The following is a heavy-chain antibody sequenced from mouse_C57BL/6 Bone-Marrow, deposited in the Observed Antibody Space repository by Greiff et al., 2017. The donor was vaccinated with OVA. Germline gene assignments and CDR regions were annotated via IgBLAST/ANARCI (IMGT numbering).Heavy chain of an antibody. CDR2: IDPETGGT. Sequence: VQLVESGAELVRPGASVTLSCKASGYTFTDYEMHWVKQTPVHGMEWIGAIDPETGGTAYNQKFKGKAILTAAKSSSTAYMELRSLTSEDSAVYYCTRGYSNYYAMDYWVKEPQSPSPQ. CDR3: TRGYSNYYAMDY. D-gene: IGHD2-5*01. CDR1: GYTFTDYE. V-gene: IGHV1-15*01. J-gene: IGHJ4*01.